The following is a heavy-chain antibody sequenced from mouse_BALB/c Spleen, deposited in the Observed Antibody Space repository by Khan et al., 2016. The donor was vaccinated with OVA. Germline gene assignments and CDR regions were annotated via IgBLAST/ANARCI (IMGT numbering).Heavy chain of an antibody. V-gene: IGHV1-39*01. Sequence: EVQLQQSGPELEKPGASVKISCKASGYSFTGYNMNWVKQSNGKSLEWIGNIDPYYGGTTYNQKFKGKATLTVDKTSSTAYMQLNSLTSEDSAVYYCARGYGNYLYWYFDVWGAGTTVTVSS. CDR2: IDPYYGGT. CDR3: ARGYGNYLYWYFDV. J-gene: IGHJ1*01. D-gene: IGHD2-1*01. CDR1: GYSFTGYN.